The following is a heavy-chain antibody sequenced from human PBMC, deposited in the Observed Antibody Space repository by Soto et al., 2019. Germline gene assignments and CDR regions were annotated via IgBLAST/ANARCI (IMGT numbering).Heavy chain of an antibody. J-gene: IGHJ3*02. Sequence: QVQLVQSGAEVKKPGASVKVSCKASGYTFTSYYMHWVRQDPGQGLEWMGRINPSGGSTSYAQKFQGRVTMTRDTSTGTVYMELSSLRSEDTAVYYCARLPLAYWGGDGYDACDIWGQGTMVTVSS. D-gene: IGHD2-21*02. CDR2: INPSGGST. CDR3: ARLPLAYWGGDGYDACDI. V-gene: IGHV1-46*01. CDR1: GYTFTSYY.